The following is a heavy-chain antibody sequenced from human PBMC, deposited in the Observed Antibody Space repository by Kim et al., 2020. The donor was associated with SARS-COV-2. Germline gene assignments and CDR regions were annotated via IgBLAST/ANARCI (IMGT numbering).Heavy chain of an antibody. CDR2: IYYSGST. V-gene: IGHV4-31*03. CDR1: GGSISSGGYY. CDR3: ARGQALITMIVVVVGAFDY. J-gene: IGHJ4*02. Sequence: SETLSLTCTVSGGSISSGGYYWSWIRQHPGKGLEWIGYIYYSGSTYYNPSLKSRVTISVDTSKNQFSLKLSSVTAAETAVDYCARGQALITMIVVVVGAFDYWGQGTLVTVSS. D-gene: IGHD3-22*01.